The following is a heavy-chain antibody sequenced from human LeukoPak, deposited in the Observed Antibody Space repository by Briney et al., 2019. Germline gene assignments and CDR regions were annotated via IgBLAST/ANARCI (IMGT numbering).Heavy chain of an antibody. CDR1: GGSISNYY. CDR3: ARDLSHDYGDYVALRYFDL. J-gene: IGHJ2*01. CDR2: IHPSGST. Sequence: SETLSLTCTVSGGSISNYYWSWIRQPAEKGLEWIGRIHPSGSTYYNPSLKSRVTISVDTSKNQFSLKLSSVTAADTAVYYCARDLSHDYGDYVALRYFDLWGRGTLVTVSS. D-gene: IGHD4-17*01. V-gene: IGHV4-4*07.